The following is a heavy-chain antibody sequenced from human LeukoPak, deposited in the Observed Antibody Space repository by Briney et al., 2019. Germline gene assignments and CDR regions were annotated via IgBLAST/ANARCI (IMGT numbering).Heavy chain of an antibody. Sequence: GESLRISCKGSGYSFTSYWISWVRQMPGKGLEWMGRIDPSDSYTNYSPSFQGHVTISADKSISTAYLQWSSLKASDTAMYYCARHLYSSSPSPPMWFDPWGQGTLVTVSS. V-gene: IGHV5-10-1*01. J-gene: IGHJ5*02. D-gene: IGHD6-13*01. CDR3: ARHLYSSSPSPPMWFDP. CDR2: IDPSDSYT. CDR1: GYSFTSYW.